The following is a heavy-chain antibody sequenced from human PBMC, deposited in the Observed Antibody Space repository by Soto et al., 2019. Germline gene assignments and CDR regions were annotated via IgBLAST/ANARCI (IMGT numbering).Heavy chain of an antibody. CDR3: AKGDTKMITDYYAMAV. CDR2: ISGSGGSE. J-gene: IGHJ6*02. V-gene: IGHV3-23*01. Sequence: GGSLRLSCAVSGFTFTSYAMTWVRQAPGKGVEWVSAISGSGGSEFYADSVKGRFTISRDNSKNTLYLQMKSLRAEDTALYYCAKGDTKMITDYYAMAVWGQGTTVTVSS. D-gene: IGHD3-16*01. CDR1: GFTFTSYA.